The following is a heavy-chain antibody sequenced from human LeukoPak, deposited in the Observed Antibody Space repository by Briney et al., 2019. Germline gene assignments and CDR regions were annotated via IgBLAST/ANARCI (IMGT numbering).Heavy chain of an antibody. J-gene: IGHJ4*02. CDR3: AKDLRFLKWLSKFDY. CDR1: GFTFSSYA. Sequence: PGGSLRLSCAASGFTFSSYAMSWVRQAPGKGLEWVSAISGSGGSTYYADSVKGRFTISRDNSKNTLYLQMNSLRAEDTAVYYCAKDLRFLKWLSKFDYWGQGTLVTVSS. V-gene: IGHV3-23*01. D-gene: IGHD3-3*01. CDR2: ISGSGGST.